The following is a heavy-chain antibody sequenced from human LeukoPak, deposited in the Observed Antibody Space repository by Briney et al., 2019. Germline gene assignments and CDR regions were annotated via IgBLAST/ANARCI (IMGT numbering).Heavy chain of an antibody. CDR3: AKATRSSLVASFDV. CDR1: GFTFYNSA. J-gene: IGHJ3*01. Sequence: GGSLSLSCAASGFTFYNSAMHCVRHAPGEGGGCVSGISWNSAGIHYADSVKGRFTISRDNAKNSLYLQMNSLRAEDTALYYCAKATRSSLVASFDVWGQGTMVTVSS. V-gene: IGHV3-9*01. CDR2: ISWNSAGI. D-gene: IGHD2-8*02.